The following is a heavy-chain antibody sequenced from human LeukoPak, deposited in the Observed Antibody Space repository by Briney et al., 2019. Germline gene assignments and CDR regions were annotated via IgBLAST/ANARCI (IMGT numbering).Heavy chain of an antibody. CDR2: ISAYNGNT. D-gene: IGHD2-2*01. CDR3: ARVGYQGHWFDP. J-gene: IGHJ5*02. V-gene: IGHV1-18*01. Sequence: ASVKVSCKASGYTFTSYGISWVGQAPGQGLEWMGWISAYNGNTKNVQKLQGRVTITTDKYTSKAYMELRSLRSDYTAVYYCARVGYQGHWFDPWGQGTLVTVSS. CDR1: GYTFTSYG.